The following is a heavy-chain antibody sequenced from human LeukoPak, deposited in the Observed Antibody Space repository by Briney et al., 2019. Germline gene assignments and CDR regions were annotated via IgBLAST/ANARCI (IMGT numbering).Heavy chain of an antibody. J-gene: IGHJ5*02. CDR2: IYYSGST. V-gene: IGHV4-59*08. CDR1: GGYISSYY. CDR3: ARQAYTDFWNPFPFAP. D-gene: IGHD3-3*01. Sequence: SETLSLTCTVSGGYISSYYCSWIRQAPGKGLEWIGYIYYSGSTNYNPSHKSLVTITVDTSKHQYSLKLSSVTASDSAMYYCARQAYTDFWNPFPFAPWGQGTLVTVSS.